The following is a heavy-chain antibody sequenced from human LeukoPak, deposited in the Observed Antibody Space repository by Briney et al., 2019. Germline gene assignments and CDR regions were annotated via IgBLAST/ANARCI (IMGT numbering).Heavy chain of an antibody. J-gene: IGHJ4*02. V-gene: IGHV3-7*03. D-gene: IGHD4/OR15-4a*01. Sequence: GGSLRLSCAASGFSFSSYWMNWVRQAPGKGLEWVANIKQDGSEEYYVDSLKGRFTIYRDNSKNTLNLQVNSLRAEDTAVYYCARDRPYGGLNGFDYWGQGTLVTVSS. CDR1: GFSFSSYW. CDR2: IKQDGSEE. CDR3: ARDRPYGGLNGFDY.